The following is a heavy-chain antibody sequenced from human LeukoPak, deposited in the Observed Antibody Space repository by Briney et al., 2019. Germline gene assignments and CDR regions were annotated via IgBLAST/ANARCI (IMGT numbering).Heavy chain of an antibody. D-gene: IGHD3-22*01. J-gene: IGHJ4*02. CDR3: ASSKVYYYDSNGYSLDY. Sequence: GASVKVSCKASGYTFTGYYMHWVRQAPGQGLEWMGRINPNSGGTNYAQKFQGRVTMTRDTSISTAYMELSRLRSDDTAVYYCASSKVYYYDSNGYSLDYWGQGTLVTVSS. V-gene: IGHV1-2*06. CDR1: GYTFTGYY. CDR2: INPNSGGT.